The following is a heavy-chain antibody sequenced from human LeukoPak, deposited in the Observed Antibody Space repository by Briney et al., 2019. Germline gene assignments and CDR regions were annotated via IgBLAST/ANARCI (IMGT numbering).Heavy chain of an antibody. Sequence: GGSLRLSCAASGLTFDDYAMHWVRQAPGKGLEWVSGISWNSGSIGYADSVKGRFTISRDNAKNSLYLQMNSLRAEDTALYYCAKDNMAGYYYGMDVWGQGTTVTVSS. V-gene: IGHV3-9*01. CDR1: GLTFDDYA. J-gene: IGHJ6*02. D-gene: IGHD6-19*01. CDR2: ISWNSGSI. CDR3: AKDNMAGYYYGMDV.